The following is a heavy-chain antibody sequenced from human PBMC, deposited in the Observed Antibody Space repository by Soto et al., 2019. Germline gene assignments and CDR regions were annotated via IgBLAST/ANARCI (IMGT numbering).Heavy chain of an antibody. CDR1: GGSFSGYY. CDR2: INHSGST. Sequence: PTENLSLTCAVYGGSFSGYYWSWIRQPPGKVLEWIGEINHSGSTNYNPSLKSRVTISVDTSKNQFSLKLTSVTAADTAVYYCARDRSVVAAAGTLSLVYYYYYYGMDVWGQGTTVT. CDR3: ARDRSVVAAAGTLSLVYYYYYYGMDV. J-gene: IGHJ6*02. D-gene: IGHD6-13*01. V-gene: IGHV4-34*01.